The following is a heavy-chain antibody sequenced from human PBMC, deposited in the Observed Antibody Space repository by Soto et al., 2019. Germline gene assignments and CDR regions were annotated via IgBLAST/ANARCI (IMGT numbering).Heavy chain of an antibody. CDR3: AHSEVVPAAMCGGGLYFDY. Sequence: QITLKESGPPLVKPTQTLTLTCTFSGFSLSTSGVGVGWIRQPPGKALEWLALIYWNDDKRYSPSLKSRLTITKDNSKNQVVLTMSNMDPVDTATYYCAHSEVVPAAMCGGGLYFDYWGQGTLVTVSS. V-gene: IGHV2-5*01. J-gene: IGHJ4*02. CDR1: GFSLSTSGVG. D-gene: IGHD2-2*01. CDR2: IYWNDDK.